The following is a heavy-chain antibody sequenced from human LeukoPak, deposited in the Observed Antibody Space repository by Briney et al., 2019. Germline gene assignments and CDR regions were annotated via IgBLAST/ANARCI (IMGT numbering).Heavy chain of an antibody. CDR3: ASSDYYDGRRWFDP. V-gene: IGHV4-30-4*01. CDR1: GGSISSGDYY. CDR2: IYYSGST. J-gene: IGHJ5*02. Sequence: SRTLSLTCTVSGGSISSGDYYWSWIRQPPGKGLEWIGYIYYSGSTYYNPSLKSRVTISVDTSKNQFSLKLSSVTAADTAVYYCASSDYYDGRRWFDPWGQGTLVTVSS. D-gene: IGHD3-22*01.